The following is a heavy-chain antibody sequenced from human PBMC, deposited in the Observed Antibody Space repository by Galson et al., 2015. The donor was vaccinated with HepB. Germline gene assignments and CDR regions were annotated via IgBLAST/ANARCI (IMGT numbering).Heavy chain of an antibody. CDR1: GGSISSSSYY. CDR2: IYYSGST. J-gene: IGHJ6*02. D-gene: IGHD5-12*01. V-gene: IGHV4-39*01. CDR3: ARGVATYYYYYGMDV. Sequence: LSLTCTVSGGSISSSSYYWGWIRQPPGKGLEWIGSIYYSGSTYYSPSLKSRVTISVDTSKNQFSLKLSSVTAADTAVYYCARGVATYYYYYGMDVWGQGTTVTVSS.